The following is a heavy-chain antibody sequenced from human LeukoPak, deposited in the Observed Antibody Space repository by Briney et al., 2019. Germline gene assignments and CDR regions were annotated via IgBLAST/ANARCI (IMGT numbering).Heavy chain of an antibody. D-gene: IGHD1-26*01. CDR1: GGSFSGYY. V-gene: IGHV4-34*01. CDR3: ARGVGPTTAQSTFDY. CDR2: INHSGST. J-gene: IGHJ4*02. Sequence: SETLSLTCGVNGGSFSGYYWNWIRQTPGKGLEWIGEINHSGSTNYNPSLKRRVTISVDTSQKQFSLRLTSVTAADTAVYYCARGVGPTTAQSTFDYWGQGALVTVSS.